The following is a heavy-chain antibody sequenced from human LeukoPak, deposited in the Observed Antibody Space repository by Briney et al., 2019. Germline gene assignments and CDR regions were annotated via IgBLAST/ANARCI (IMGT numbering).Heavy chain of an antibody. CDR2: IYHSGNT. D-gene: IGHD6-13*01. Sequence: SETLSLTCTVSPYSISSGYYWGWIRQPPGKGLQWIGSIYHSGNTYYNPSLKSRVSTSVDTSKNQFSLNLSSVTAADTAVYYCARADYSSSWSHDYYYMDVWGKGTTVTVSS. J-gene: IGHJ6*03. CDR3: ARADYSSSWSHDYYYMDV. V-gene: IGHV4-38-2*02. CDR1: PYSISSGYY.